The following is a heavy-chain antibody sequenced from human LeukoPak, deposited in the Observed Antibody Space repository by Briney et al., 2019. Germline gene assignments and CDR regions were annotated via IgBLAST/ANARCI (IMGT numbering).Heavy chain of an antibody. CDR3: ARTLGYCSGDSCFGNNWFDP. D-gene: IGHD2-15*01. J-gene: IGHJ5*02. V-gene: IGHV1-69*13. Sequence: ASVKVSCKASGGIFISFIITWVRQAPGQGLEWMGGIIPIFYTPTYAQKFQGRVTITADESTSTAYLELSSLRSEDTAVYYCARTLGYCSGDSCFGNNWFDPWGQGTLVTVSS. CDR2: IIPIFYTP. CDR1: GGIFISFI.